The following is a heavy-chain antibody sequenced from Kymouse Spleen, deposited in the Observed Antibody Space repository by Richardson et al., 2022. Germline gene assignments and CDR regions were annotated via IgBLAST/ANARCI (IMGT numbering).Heavy chain of an antibody. CDR2: IYSCGST. V-gene: IGHV3-66*03. CDR1: GFTVSSNY. D-gene: IGHD5-12*01. Sequence: EVQLVESGGGLIQPGGSLRLSCAASGFTVSSNYMSWVRQAPGKGLEWVSVIYSCGSTYYADSVKGRFTISRDNSKNTLYLQMNSLRAEDTAVYPL*WLRWGFDYWGQGTLVTVSS. CDR3: *WLRWGFDY. J-gene: IGHJ4*02.